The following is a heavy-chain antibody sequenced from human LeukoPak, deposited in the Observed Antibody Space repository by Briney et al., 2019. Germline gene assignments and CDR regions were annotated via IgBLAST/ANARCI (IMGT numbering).Heavy chain of an antibody. CDR3: AKGTGYSSSPLDY. CDR2: ISYDGSST. V-gene: IGHV3-30*18. D-gene: IGHD6-13*01. Sequence: GRSLRLSCAASGFTFSSCGMHWVRQAPGKGLEWLAVISYDGSSTYYADSLKGRFTISRDNSKNTLFLQMNSLRVEDTAVYYCAKGTGYSSSPLDYWGQGTLVTVSS. J-gene: IGHJ4*02. CDR1: GFTFSSCG.